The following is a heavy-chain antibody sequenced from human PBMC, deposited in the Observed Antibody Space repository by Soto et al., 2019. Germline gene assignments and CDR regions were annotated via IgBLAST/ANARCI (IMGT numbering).Heavy chain of an antibody. J-gene: IGHJ6*02. Sequence: SLRLSCAASGFTFSSYAMHWVRQAPGKGLEWVAVISYDGSNKYYADSVKGRFTISRDNSKNTLYLQMNSLRAEDTAVYYCARDKPITGTTIDYYYGMDVWGQGTTVTVSS. CDR2: ISYDGSNK. D-gene: IGHD1-7*01. CDR3: ARDKPITGTTIDYYYGMDV. CDR1: GFTFSSYA. V-gene: IGHV3-30-3*01.